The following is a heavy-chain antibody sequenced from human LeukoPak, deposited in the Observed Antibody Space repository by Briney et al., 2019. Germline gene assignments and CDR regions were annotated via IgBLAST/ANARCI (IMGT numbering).Heavy chain of an antibody. V-gene: IGHV3-23*01. CDR3: AKDRGGSSSWYVAEYFQH. Sequence: PGGSLRLSCAASGFTFSSYAMSWVRQAPGKGLEWVSAISGSGGSTYYADSVKGRFTISRDNSKNTLYLQMNSLRAEDTAVYYCAKDRGGSSSWYVAEYFQHWGQGTLVTVSS. J-gene: IGHJ1*01. CDR1: GFTFSSYA. D-gene: IGHD6-13*01. CDR2: ISGSGGST.